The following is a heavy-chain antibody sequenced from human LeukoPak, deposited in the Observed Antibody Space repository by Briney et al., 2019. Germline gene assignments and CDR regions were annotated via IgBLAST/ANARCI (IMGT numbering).Heavy chain of an antibody. J-gene: IGHJ5*02. V-gene: IGHV4-61*02. D-gene: IGHD2/OR15-2a*01. Sequence: SETLSLTCTVSGGSISSGSYYWSWIRQPAGKGLEWIGRIYTSGSTNYNPSLKSRVTMSVDTSKNQFSLKLSSVTAADTAVYYCARDRPPPFQSFWFDPWGQGTLVTVSS. CDR1: GGSISSGSYY. CDR2: IYTSGST. CDR3: ARDRPPPFQSFWFDP.